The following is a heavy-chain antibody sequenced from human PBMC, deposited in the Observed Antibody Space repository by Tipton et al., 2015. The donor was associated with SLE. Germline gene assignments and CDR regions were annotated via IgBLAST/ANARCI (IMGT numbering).Heavy chain of an antibody. CDR2: VNHRGST. D-gene: IGHD3-10*01. V-gene: IGHV4-34*01. CDR3: ARHVLRPNLDSPLLWFGQFHPNFFDS. Sequence: TLSLTCAVYGGSFSDYSWSWIRQPPGKELEWIGEVNHRGSTKYKASLKSRVSISVDTKKNQFSLRLSTVTAADTAVYYCARHVLRPNLDSPLLWFGQFHPNFFDSWGQGTLVTVSS. J-gene: IGHJ4*02. CDR1: GGSFSDYS.